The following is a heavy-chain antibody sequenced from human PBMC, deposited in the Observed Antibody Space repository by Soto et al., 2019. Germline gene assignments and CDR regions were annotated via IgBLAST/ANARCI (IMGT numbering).Heavy chain of an antibody. D-gene: IGHD4-17*01. Sequence: QVQLQESGPGLVKPSETLSLTCTVSGASISSYYWSWVRQPPGKGLEWIGYIYYIGCTKCNPSLKSRVTLAIDTTKKQFSLQLSSVTAADTAVYSCAAVDTYGDYYVKYWGQGTLVTVSS. CDR2: IYYIGCT. V-gene: IGHV4-59*01. CDR3: AAVDTYGDYYVKY. J-gene: IGHJ4*02. CDR1: GASISSYY.